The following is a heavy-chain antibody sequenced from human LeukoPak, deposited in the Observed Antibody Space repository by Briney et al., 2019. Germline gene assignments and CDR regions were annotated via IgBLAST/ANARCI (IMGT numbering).Heavy chain of an antibody. CDR2: ISYIGST. CDR3: TRSLGVVIRGGMDG. CDR1: GGSISSYH. J-gene: IGHJ6*02. D-gene: IGHD3-3*01. Sequence: SETLSLTCTVSGGSISSYHWSWIRQPPGKGLEWIGHISYIGSTNYNPSLKSRVTISLDTSKNQFSLKLISVTAADTAVYYCTRSLGVVIRGGMDGWGQGTTVTVSS. V-gene: IGHV4-59*01.